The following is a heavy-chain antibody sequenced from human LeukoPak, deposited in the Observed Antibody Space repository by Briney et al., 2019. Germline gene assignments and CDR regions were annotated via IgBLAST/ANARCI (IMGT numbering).Heavy chain of an antibody. CDR1: GFTFSNNW. J-gene: IGHJ4*02. CDR2: IKKDGSEK. CDR3: AKAETMTQRGYFDY. D-gene: IGHD1-1*01. V-gene: IGHV3-7*01. Sequence: GGSLRLSCAASGFTFSNNWMSWVRQAPGKGLECVANIKKDGSEKYYINSVKGRFTISRDNAKNSLYLQMSSLRAEDTAVYYCAKAETMTQRGYFDYWGQGTLVTVSS.